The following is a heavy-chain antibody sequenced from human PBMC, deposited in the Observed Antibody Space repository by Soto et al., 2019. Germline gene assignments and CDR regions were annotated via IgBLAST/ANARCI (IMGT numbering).Heavy chain of an antibody. CDR2: IIPIFGTA. D-gene: IGHD3-9*01. V-gene: IGHV1-69*13. CDR3: ARDLLRYDILTGYSPNYYYYGMDV. Sequence: SVKVSCKASGGAFSSYAISWVRQAPGQGLEWMGGIIPIFGTANYAQKFQGRVTITADESTSTAYMELSSLRSEDTAVYYCARDLLRYDILTGYSPNYYYYGMDVWGQGTTVTVSS. CDR1: GGAFSSYA. J-gene: IGHJ6*02.